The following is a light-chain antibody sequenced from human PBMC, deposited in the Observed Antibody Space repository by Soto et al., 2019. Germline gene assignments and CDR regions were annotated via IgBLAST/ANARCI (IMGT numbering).Light chain of an antibody. CDR2: GAS. V-gene: IGKV3-20*01. Sequence: EIVLTQSPATLSLSPGERATLSCRASQSVSSSYLAWYHQKPGQAPRLLIFGASSRATGISDRFSGSGSGTDFTLTISRLEPEDFAVYYCQQYGRSPTWTFGQGTKVDIK. CDR1: QSVSSSY. CDR3: QQYGRSPTWT. J-gene: IGKJ1*01.